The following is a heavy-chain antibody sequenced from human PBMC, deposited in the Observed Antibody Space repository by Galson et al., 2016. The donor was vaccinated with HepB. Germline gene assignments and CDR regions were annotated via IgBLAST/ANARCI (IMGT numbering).Heavy chain of an antibody. CDR2: ISYDESS. V-gene: IGHV3-30-3*01. J-gene: IGHJ6*04. CDR3: ARGRKTGVPVYGTGYYGMDV. D-gene: IGHD6-19*01. Sequence: SLRLSCAASGFSFSNYVIHWVRQAPGKGLEWAALISYDESSDYADSVKGRFTIFRDNSKNTVYLQMNTLRAGDTGVYFCARGRKTGVPVYGTGYYGMDVWGKGTTVTASS. CDR1: GFSFSNYV.